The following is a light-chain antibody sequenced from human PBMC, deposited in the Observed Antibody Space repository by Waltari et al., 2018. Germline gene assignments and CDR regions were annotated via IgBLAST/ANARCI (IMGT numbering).Light chain of an antibody. CDR1: QRVLYSSNNKNY. V-gene: IGKV4-1*01. CDR2: CAS. Sequence: DIVMTQSPDSLAVSLGERATINCKSSQRVLYSSNNKNYLAWYQQKQGQPPKLLLYCASTRESGVPERFSGSGSGTDFTLTSSSLQAEDVAVYYCQQYYSTPVTFGGGTKVEIK. J-gene: IGKJ4*01. CDR3: QQYYSTPVT.